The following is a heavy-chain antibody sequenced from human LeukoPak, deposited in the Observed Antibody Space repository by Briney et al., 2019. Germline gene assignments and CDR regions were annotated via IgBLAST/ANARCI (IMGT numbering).Heavy chain of an antibody. D-gene: IGHD3-3*01. J-gene: IGHJ6*03. CDR2: IYYSGST. Sequence: TSETLSLTCTVSGGSISSYYWSWIRQPPGKGLEWIGYIYYSGSTYYNPSLKSRVTISVDTSKNQFSLKLSSVTAADTAVYYCARAFLGWLPLNYYYYMDVWGKGTTVTVSS. CDR3: ARAFLGWLPLNYYYYMDV. CDR1: GGSISSYY. V-gene: IGHV4-59*08.